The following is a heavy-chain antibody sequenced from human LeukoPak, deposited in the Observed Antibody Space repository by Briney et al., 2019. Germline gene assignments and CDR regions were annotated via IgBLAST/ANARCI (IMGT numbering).Heavy chain of an antibody. D-gene: IGHD1-26*01. CDR2: ISGSGSST. CDR3: ARDLSPGSYYPLDAFDI. CDR1: GFTFSSYV. V-gene: IGHV3-23*01. Sequence: GKSLRLSCAASGFTFSSYVMSWVRQAPGKGLEWVSAISGSGSSTYYADSVKGRFTISRDNSKNTLYLQMNSLRAEDTAVYYCARDLSPGSYYPLDAFDIWGQGTMVTVSS. J-gene: IGHJ3*02.